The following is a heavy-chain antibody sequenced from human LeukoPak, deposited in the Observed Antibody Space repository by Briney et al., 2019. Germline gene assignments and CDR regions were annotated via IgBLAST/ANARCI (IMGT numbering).Heavy chain of an antibody. CDR1: GGTFRGYY. CDR3: ARVEGYDYYYMDV. CDR2: INHSCST. J-gene: IGHJ6*03. D-gene: IGHD1-1*01. Sequence: SETLSLTCAVYGGTFRGYYWGWVREPPGKGLEWGGEINHSCSTNYNPSLKSRVIISIDTSKNHFSLKVNSVTAADSAVYYCARVEGYDYYYMDVWGKGTTVTVSS. V-gene: IGHV4-34*01.